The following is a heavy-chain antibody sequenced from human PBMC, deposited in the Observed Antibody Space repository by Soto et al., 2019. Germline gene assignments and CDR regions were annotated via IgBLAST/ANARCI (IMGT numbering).Heavy chain of an antibody. CDR1: GFTLSSYS. D-gene: IGHD4-17*01. CDR3: ARSTTTVTANDF. Sequence: PGGSLRLSCAASGFTLSSYSMHWVRQPPGKGPEWVAIISHDGSNNKYYADSVKGRFTISRDKSKNTLYLQMNSLRAEDTAVYFCARSTTTVTANDFWGQGTLVTVSS. CDR2: ISHDGSNNK. V-gene: IGHV3-30-3*01. J-gene: IGHJ4*02.